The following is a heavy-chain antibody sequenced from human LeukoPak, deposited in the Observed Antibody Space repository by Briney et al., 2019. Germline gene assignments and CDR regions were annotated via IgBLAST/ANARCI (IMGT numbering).Heavy chain of an antibody. J-gene: IGHJ3*01. CDR1: GFTFSDYY. CDR3: ARDWVGSFDAFDV. D-gene: IGHD6-25*01. Sequence: PGRSLRLSCAASGFTFSDYYMSWIRQAPGKGLEWISYISGSGRTIHYADSVKGRLTTSRDNAKNSLYLQMNSLRAEDTAVYYCARDWVGSFDAFDVWGQGTMVTVSS. V-gene: IGHV3-11*01. CDR2: ISGSGRTI.